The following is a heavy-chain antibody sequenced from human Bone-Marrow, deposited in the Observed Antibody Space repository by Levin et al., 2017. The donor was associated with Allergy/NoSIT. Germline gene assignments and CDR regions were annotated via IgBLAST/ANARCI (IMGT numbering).Heavy chain of an antibody. CDR2: ISSDGNKK. D-gene: IGHD3-16*01. V-gene: IGHV3-30*18. Sequence: HSGGSLRLSCTASGFAFSDYGIHWARQAPGKGLEWVAAISSDGNKKSYADSVKGRFTISKDNSKSTLHLQLNSLRPEDTAVYYCAKDEAPLTMIWGFDFWGQGTLVTVSS. CDR1: GFAFSDYG. CDR3: AKDEAPLTMIWGFDF. J-gene: IGHJ4*02.